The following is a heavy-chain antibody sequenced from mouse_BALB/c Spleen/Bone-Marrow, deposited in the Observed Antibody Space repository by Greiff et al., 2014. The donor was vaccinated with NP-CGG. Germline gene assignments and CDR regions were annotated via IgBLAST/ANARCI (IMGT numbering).Heavy chain of an antibody. Sequence: QVQLKHSGAELVRPGASVKLSCKASGYTFTSYWINWMRQRPGQGLEWIGNIYPSDSYTNYNQKFKDKATLTVDKSSSTAYMQLSSPTSEDSAVYYCTRSGGYYFDYWGQGTTLTVSS. CDR1: GYTFTSYW. J-gene: IGHJ2*01. CDR2: IYPSDSYT. V-gene: IGHV1-69*02. CDR3: TRSGGYYFDY.